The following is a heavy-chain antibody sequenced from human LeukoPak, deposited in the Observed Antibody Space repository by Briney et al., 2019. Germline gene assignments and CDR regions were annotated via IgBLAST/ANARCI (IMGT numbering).Heavy chain of an antibody. Sequence: GGSLRLSCAASGFTFDDYAMHWVRQAPGKGLEWVSIINGDGDDTRHAESVKGRFTISRDNTKNSLYLQMNSLRTEDTALYYRVKDRGTIFNVVNYPFDYWGQGTLVTVSS. CDR3: VKDRGTIFNVVNYPFDY. CDR1: GFTFDDYA. CDR2: INGDGDDT. J-gene: IGHJ4*02. D-gene: IGHD3-3*01. V-gene: IGHV3-43*02.